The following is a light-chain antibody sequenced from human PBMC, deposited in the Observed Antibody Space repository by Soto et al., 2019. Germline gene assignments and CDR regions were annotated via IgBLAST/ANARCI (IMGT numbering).Light chain of an antibody. V-gene: IGKV3-11*01. CDR1: QSISTD. CDR2: DAS. Sequence: IVLTQSPATLSLSPGERATLSCRASQSISTDLAWYQQKPGQAPRLLIYDASNRAPGIPARFGGSGSGTDFTLTISRLEPEDFAVYYCQQYGSSGTFGQGTKVDIK. CDR3: QQYGSSGT. J-gene: IGKJ1*01.